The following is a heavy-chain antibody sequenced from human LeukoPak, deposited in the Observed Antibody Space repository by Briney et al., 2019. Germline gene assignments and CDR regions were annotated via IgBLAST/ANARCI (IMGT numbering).Heavy chain of an antibody. Sequence: ASVKVSCKASGYTFTSYDINWVRQATGQGLEWMGWMNPNSGNTDYAQKFQGRVTMTRKTSISTAYMELSSLRSEDTAVYYCARGKLDYDYVWGCYRYVLGDYWGQGTLVTVSS. J-gene: IGHJ4*02. V-gene: IGHV1-8*01. CDR2: MNPNSGNT. CDR3: ARGKLDYDYVWGCYRYVLGDY. D-gene: IGHD3-16*02. CDR1: GYTFTSYD.